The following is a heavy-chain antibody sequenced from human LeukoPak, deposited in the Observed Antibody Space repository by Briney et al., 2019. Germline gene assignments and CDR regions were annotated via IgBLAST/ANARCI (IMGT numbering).Heavy chain of an antibody. CDR1: GFTFSSYG. CDR3: AKYLFGSY. Sequence: GGSLRLSCAASGFTFSSYGMSWVRQAPGKGLEWVSAISGSGGSTYYADSVNGRLTISRDKSNNTMYLQTNSLTAKALYLSVCAKYLFGSYWGQGTLVTVSS. V-gene: IGHV3-23*01. J-gene: IGHJ4*02. CDR2: ISGSGGST. D-gene: IGHD3-10*02.